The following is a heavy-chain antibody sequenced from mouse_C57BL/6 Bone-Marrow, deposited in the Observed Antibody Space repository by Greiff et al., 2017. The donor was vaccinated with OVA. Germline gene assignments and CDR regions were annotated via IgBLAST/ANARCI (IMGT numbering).Heavy chain of an antibody. V-gene: IGHV1-59*01. CDR3: ARGDYDYVAWFAY. Sequence: VQLQQPGAELVRPGTSVKLSCKASGYTFTSYWMHWVKQRPGQGLEWIGVIDPSDSYTNYSQKFKGKATLTVDTSSSTAYMQLSSLTSEDSAVYYCARGDYDYVAWFAYWGQGTLVTVSA. CDR1: GYTFTSYW. D-gene: IGHD2-4*01. CDR2: IDPSDSYT. J-gene: IGHJ3*01.